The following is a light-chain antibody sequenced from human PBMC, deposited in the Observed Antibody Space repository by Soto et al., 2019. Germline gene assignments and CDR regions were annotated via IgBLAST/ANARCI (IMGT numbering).Light chain of an antibody. J-gene: IGKJ4*01. CDR2: ALS. CDR3: QHYADSIS. CDR1: ERLGGGP. V-gene: IGKV3-20*01. Sequence: DILLTQSPSTLSVSVGEGVTIFCGASERLGGGPVAWYQQKPGQAPRILICALSTRTPDTPERFSGRGSGTEYSLSISRVEPEDSAVYHCQHYADSISFGGGTKV.